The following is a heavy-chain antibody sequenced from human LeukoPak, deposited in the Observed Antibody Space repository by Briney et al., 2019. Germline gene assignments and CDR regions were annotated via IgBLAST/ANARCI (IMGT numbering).Heavy chain of an antibody. J-gene: IGHJ4*02. V-gene: IGHV3-30-3*01. CDR3: ARDLSGKYTVDY. D-gene: IGHD1-26*01. CDR1: GFTFGNYA. Sequence: PGGSLRLSCVASGFTFGNYAIHWVRQAPGEGLEWVAFISYDGSKKDYADAVKGRFTISRDNSKNTLYLQMNSLRVEDTAVYYCARDLSGKYTVDYWGQGTLVTVFS. CDR2: ISYDGSKK.